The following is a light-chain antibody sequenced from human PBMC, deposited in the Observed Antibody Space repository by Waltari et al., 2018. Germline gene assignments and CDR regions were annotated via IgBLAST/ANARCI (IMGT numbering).Light chain of an antibody. V-gene: IGLV2-14*01. CDR2: EVN. J-gene: IGLJ1*01. Sequence: QSALTQPASVSGSPGQSITISCTGTSSDVGGYNYFSWYQHHPGNVPKLIISEVNNRPSGFSHRFSGSKSGNTASLSISGLQTEDEADYYCSSYTSSTTLVFGTGTKVTVL. CDR3: SSYTSSTTLV. CDR1: SSDVGGYNY.